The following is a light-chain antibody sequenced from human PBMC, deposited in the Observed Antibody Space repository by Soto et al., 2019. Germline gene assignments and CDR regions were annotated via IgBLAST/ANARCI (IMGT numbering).Light chain of an antibody. Sequence: QSVLTQPPSVSGTPGQRVTVSCSGSSSNIGGNDVNWYQQLPGMAPTLLLFRNDKRPSGVPARFSGSRSGTSASLAIIGLQSEDEDAYYCAAGADSLHGPGVFGTGTKLTVL. CDR1: SSNIGGND. J-gene: IGLJ1*01. V-gene: IGLV1-44*01. CDR2: RND. CDR3: AAGADSLHGPGV.